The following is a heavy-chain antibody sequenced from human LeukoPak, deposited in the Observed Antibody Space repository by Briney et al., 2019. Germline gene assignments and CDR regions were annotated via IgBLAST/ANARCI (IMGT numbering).Heavy chain of an antibody. CDR3: ARDTVRGVPISD. CDR1: GFTLSSYW. D-gene: IGHD3-10*01. CDR2: IKQDGSEK. Sequence: PGGSLRLSCAASGFTLSSYWMSWVRQAPGKGLEWVANIKQDGSEKYYVDSVKGRFTISRDNAKNSLYLQMNSLRAEDTAVYYCARDTVRGVPISDWGQGTLVTVSS. J-gene: IGHJ4*02. V-gene: IGHV3-7*01.